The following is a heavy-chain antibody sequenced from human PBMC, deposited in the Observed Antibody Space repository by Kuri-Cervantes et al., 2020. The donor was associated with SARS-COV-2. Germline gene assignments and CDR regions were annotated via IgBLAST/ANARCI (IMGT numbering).Heavy chain of an antibody. D-gene: IGHD3-3*01. CDR1: GFTFSSYA. V-gene: IGHV3-23*01. CDR3: AKDLVTIFGVVNTGTFDY. Sequence: GESLKISCAASGFTFSSYAMSWVRQAPGKGLEWVSAISGSGGSTYYADSVKGRFTISRDKSKNTLYLQMNSLRAEDTAVDYCAKDLVTIFGVVNTGTFDYWGKGTLVTVSS. CDR2: ISGSGGST. J-gene: IGHJ4*02.